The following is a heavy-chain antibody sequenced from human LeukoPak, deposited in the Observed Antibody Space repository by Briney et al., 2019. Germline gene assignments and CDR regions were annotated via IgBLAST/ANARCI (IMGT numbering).Heavy chain of an antibody. J-gene: IGHJ4*02. V-gene: IGHV3-23*01. CDR2: ISGSGGST. CDR1: GFTFSSYA. Sequence: GGSLRLSCAASGFTFSSYAMSWVRQAPGKGLEWVSAISGSGGSTYYADSVKGRFTISRDNAKNSLYLQMNSLRAEDTALYYCAKDRTPTYYGPIDYWGQGTLVTVSS. CDR3: AKDRTPTYYGPIDY. D-gene: IGHD3-10*01.